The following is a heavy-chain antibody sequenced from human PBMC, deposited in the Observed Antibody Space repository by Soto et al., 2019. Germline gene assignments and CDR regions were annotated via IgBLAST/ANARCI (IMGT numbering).Heavy chain of an antibody. J-gene: IGHJ4*02. D-gene: IGHD5-18*01. CDR3: ARSTPMDTAMVGYFDY. CDR1: GGTFSSYA. V-gene: IGHV1-69*13. Sequence: SVKVSCKASGGTFSSYAISWVRQAPGQGLEWMGGIIPIFGTANYAQKFQGRVTITADESTSTAYMELSSLRSEDTAVYYCARSTPMDTAMVGYFDYWGQGTLVTVSS. CDR2: IIPIFGTA.